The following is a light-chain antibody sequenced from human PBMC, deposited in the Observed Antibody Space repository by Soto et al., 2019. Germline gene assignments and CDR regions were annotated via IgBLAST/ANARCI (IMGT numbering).Light chain of an antibody. CDR1: SSDVGGYNY. CDR3: SSYTTSSTYV. CDR2: GVT. Sequence: QSVLTQPASVSGSRGQSIPISCTGTSSDVGGYNYVSWYQQHPGKAPKLIIYGVTNRPSGVSNRFSASKSGNTASLAISGLQAEDEADYYCSSYTTSSTYVFGTGTKVTVL. J-gene: IGLJ1*01. V-gene: IGLV2-14*03.